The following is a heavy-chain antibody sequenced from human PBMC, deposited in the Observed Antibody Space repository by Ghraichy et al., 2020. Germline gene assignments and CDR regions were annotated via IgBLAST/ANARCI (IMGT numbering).Heavy chain of an antibody. J-gene: IGHJ4*02. CDR3: ARGLRDDGDKAVYFDY. D-gene: IGHD4-17*01. Sequence: GGSLRLSCAASGFIFTNYYMSWVRQAPGKGLEWISYLDSSGRTIYYADSVKGRFTTSRDNAQKSLYLQMNRLRPEDTALYYCARGLRDDGDKAVYFDYWGQGTLVTVSS. V-gene: IGHV3-11*01. CDR2: LDSSGRTI. CDR1: GFIFTNYY.